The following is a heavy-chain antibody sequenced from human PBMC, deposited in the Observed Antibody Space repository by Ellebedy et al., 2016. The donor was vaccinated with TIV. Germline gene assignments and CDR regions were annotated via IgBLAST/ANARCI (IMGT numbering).Heavy chain of an antibody. J-gene: IGHJ6*02. Sequence: GESLKISCKGSGYSFTSYWISWVRQMPGKGLEWMGRIDPSDSYTNYSPSFQGHVTISADKSITTAYLQWSSLKASDTAMYYCTRVLQGTGNYYDMDVWGQGTTVTVSS. D-gene: IGHD3/OR15-3a*01. V-gene: IGHV5-10-1*01. CDR3: TRVLQGTGNYYDMDV. CDR2: IDPSDSYT. CDR1: GYSFTSYW.